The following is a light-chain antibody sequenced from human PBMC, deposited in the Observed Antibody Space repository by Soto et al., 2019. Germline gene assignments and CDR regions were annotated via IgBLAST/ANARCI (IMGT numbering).Light chain of an antibody. CDR1: LPISNY. CDR2: AAS. CDR3: QHYNFWPHS. J-gene: IGKJ2*01. Sequence: DIQMTQSPSSLSASVGDRVTITCRASLPISNYLAWYQQKPGKIPNLLIYAASTLQAGVPSRFSGSGSGTEFTLTISGLQSEDVSIYFCQHYNFWPHSFGQGTKVDIK. V-gene: IGKV1-27*01.